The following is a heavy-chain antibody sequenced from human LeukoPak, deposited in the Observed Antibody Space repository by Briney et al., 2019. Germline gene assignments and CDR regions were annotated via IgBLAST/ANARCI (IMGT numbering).Heavy chain of an antibody. CDR2: IYYSGST. CDR1: GGSISSYY. CDR3: ARRLIGSSGCSFP. D-gene: IGHD6-19*01. J-gene: IGHJ5*02. Sequence: SETLSLTCTVSGGSISSYYWSWIRQPPGKGLEWIGYIYYSGSTNYNPSLKSRVTISVDTSKNQFSLKLSSVTAADTAVYYCARRLIGSSGCSFPWGQGTLVTVSS. V-gene: IGHV4-59*12.